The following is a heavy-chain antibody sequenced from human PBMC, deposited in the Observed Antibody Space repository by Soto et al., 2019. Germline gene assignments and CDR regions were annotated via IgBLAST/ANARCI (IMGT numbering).Heavy chain of an antibody. CDR1: GYIFSSFG. CDR2: IGGYNGKT. J-gene: IGHJ3*01. Sequence: GPEVKKPGASVRVSCKASGYIFSSFGISWVRQAPGQGLEWMGWIGGYNGKTNYAQNLQGRVTMTTDTSTSIAYVELRSLRFDDTAVYYCAREGALKMCGYRDAFDLWGQGTMVTVSS. V-gene: IGHV1-18*01. CDR3: AREGALKMCGYRDAFDL. D-gene: IGHD3-22*01.